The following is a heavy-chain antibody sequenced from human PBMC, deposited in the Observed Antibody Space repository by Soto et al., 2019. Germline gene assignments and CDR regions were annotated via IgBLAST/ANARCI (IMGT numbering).Heavy chain of an antibody. Sequence: SETLSLTCTVSGGSISSSSYYWGWIRQPPGKGLEWIGSIYYSGSTYYNPSLKSRVTISVDTSKNQFSLKLSSVTAADTAVYYCARRLYYYDSSGYYYNWFDPWGQGTLVTVSS. J-gene: IGHJ5*02. D-gene: IGHD3-22*01. CDR2: IYYSGST. CDR3: ARRLYYYDSSGYYYNWFDP. V-gene: IGHV4-39*01. CDR1: GGSISSSSYY.